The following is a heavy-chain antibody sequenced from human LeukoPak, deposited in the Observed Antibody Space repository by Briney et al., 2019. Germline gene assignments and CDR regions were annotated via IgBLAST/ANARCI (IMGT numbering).Heavy chain of an antibody. Sequence: PGGSLRLSCAASGFTFSSYAMRWVRQAPGKGLEWVAVISYDGSNKYYADSVKGRFTISRDNSKNTLYLQMNSLRAEDTAVYYCARDKSGSYSRPYGMDVWGQGTTVTVSS. CDR3: ARDKSGSYSRPYGMDV. CDR1: GFTFSSYA. CDR2: ISYDGSNK. J-gene: IGHJ6*02. D-gene: IGHD1-26*01. V-gene: IGHV3-30-3*01.